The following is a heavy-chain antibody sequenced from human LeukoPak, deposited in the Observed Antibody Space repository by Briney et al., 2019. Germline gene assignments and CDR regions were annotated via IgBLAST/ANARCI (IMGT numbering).Heavy chain of an antibody. D-gene: IGHD6-13*01. CDR2: IYTSGST. Sequence: SETLSLTCTVSGGSISSYYWSWIRQPAGKGLEWIGRIYTSGSTNYNPSLKSRVTMSVDTSKNQFSLKLSSVTAADTAVYYCARVGIAAAHSWFDPWGQGTLVTVSS. CDR3: ARVGIAAAHSWFDP. CDR1: GGSISSYY. J-gene: IGHJ5*02. V-gene: IGHV4-4*07.